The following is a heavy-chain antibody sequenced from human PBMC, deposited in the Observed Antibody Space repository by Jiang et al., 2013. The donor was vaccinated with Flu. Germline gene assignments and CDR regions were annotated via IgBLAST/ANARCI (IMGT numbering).Heavy chain of an antibody. CDR3: ARHDRELLGENWFDP. V-gene: IGHV4-39*01. D-gene: IGHD1-26*01. J-gene: IGHJ5*02. Sequence: PSETLSLTCTVSGGSISSSSYYWGWIRQPPGKGLEWIGSIYYSGSTYYNPSLKSRVTISVDTSKNQFSLKLSSVTAADTAVYYCARHDRELLGENWFDPWGQGTLVTVSS. CDR1: GGSISSSSYY. CDR2: IYYSGST.